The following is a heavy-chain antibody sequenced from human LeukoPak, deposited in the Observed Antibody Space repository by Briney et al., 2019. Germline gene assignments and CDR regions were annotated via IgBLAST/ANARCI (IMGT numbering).Heavy chain of an antibody. CDR2: ISSRGDII. V-gene: IGHV3-21*05. Sequence: PGGSLRLSCAASGFTFSSHNMNWVRQAPGKGLEWVSYISSRGDIIYYADSVKGRFTISRDNAKNSLYLQMNSLRAEDTAVYYCARDPYSSSAPDYWGQGTLVTVSS. D-gene: IGHD6-19*01. CDR3: ARDPYSSSAPDY. CDR1: GFTFSSHN. J-gene: IGHJ4*02.